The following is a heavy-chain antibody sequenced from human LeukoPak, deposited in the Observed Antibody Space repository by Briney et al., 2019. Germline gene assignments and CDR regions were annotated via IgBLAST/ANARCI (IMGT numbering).Heavy chain of an antibody. V-gene: IGHV1-2*02. CDR1: GYTFTVYY. J-gene: IGHJ5*02. Sequence: ASVKVSCKASGYTFTVYYIYWVRQAPGQGLEWMGWVNPNSGGTNYAQKFQGRVTMTRNTSISTAYMELSSLRSEDTAVYYCARVSDYYDSSGYWFDPWGQGTLVTVSS. CDR3: ARVSDYYDSSGYWFDP. CDR2: VNPNSGGT. D-gene: IGHD3-22*01.